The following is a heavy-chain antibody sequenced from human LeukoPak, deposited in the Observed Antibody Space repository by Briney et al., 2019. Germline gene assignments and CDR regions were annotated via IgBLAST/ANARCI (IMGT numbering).Heavy chain of an antibody. Sequence: PGGSLTLSCAAWGYTFNSYEMNWVRQAPGKGLEWVSYISSSGSTIYYADSVKGRYTISRDNAKNSLYLQMNSLRAEDTAVYYCASTIEIAAAGTGSFDYWGQGTLVTVSS. J-gene: IGHJ4*02. V-gene: IGHV3-48*03. CDR1: GYTFNSYE. CDR3: ASTIEIAAAGTGSFDY. D-gene: IGHD6-13*01. CDR2: ISSSGSTI.